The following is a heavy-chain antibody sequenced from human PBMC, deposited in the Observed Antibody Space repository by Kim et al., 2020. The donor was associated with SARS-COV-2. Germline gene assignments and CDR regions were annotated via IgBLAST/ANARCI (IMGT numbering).Heavy chain of an antibody. CDR3: ARYSDYSSGYYYRSAFDI. V-gene: IGHV3-11*06. D-gene: IGHD3-22*01. CDR1: GFTFSDYY. CDR2: ISSSSSYT. J-gene: IGHJ3*02. Sequence: GGSLRLSCAASGFTFSDYYMSWIRQAPGKGLEWVSYISSSSSYTTYADSVKGRFTISRDNAKNSLYLQMNSLRAEDTAVYYCARYSDYSSGYYYRSAFDIWGQGTMVTVSS.